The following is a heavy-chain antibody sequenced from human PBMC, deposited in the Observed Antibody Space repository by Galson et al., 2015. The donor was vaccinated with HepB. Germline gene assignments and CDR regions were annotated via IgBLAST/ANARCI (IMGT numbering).Heavy chain of an antibody. CDR1: GFTFSDFY. V-gene: IGHV3-11*06. Sequence: SLRLSCAASGFTFSDFYISWIRQAPGMGLEWVSYISPGSGNTNYADSVKGRFTISRDNAKKSLYLQMNSLRAEDTAVYYCARVRVGATFFDYWGQGTLVTVSS. CDR3: ARVRVGATFFDY. CDR2: ISPGSGNT. J-gene: IGHJ4*02. D-gene: IGHD1-26*01.